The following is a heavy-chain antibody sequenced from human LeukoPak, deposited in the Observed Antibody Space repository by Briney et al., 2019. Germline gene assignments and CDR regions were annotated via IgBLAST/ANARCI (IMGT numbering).Heavy chain of an antibody. CDR3: ATHTGTYHSFDS. CDR2: VYYTRST. J-gene: IGHJ4*02. Sequence: SETLSLTCTVSGCSIRSYHLSWIRQPAGRGLDRMGYVYYTRSTDYKPSLNSRGTISLDTSKNQFSLKWRSVTAEDAAVYYCATHTGTYHSFDSWGQGTLVTVSS. V-gene: IGHV4-59*08. CDR1: GCSIRSYH. D-gene: IGHD1-26*01.